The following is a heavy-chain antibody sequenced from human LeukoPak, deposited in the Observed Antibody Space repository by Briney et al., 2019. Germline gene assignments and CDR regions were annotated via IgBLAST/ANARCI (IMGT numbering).Heavy chain of an antibody. D-gene: IGHD3-10*02. V-gene: IGHV1-69*04. CDR2: IIPILGIA. Sequence: ASVKVSCKASGGTFSSYAISWVRQAPGQGLEWMGRIIPILGIANYAQKFQGRVTITADKSTSTAYMELSSLRSEDTAVYYCARDDVRGGVVSWGQGTLVTVSS. CDR3: ARDDVRGGVVS. CDR1: GGTFSSYA. J-gene: IGHJ5*02.